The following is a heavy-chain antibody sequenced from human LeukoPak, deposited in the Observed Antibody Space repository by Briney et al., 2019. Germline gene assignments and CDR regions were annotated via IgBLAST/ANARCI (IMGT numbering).Heavy chain of an antibody. V-gene: IGHV1-2*02. CDR3: ARDAPSYSSGWIVRASYYYYMDV. J-gene: IGHJ6*03. D-gene: IGHD6-19*01. CDR1: GYTFTGYY. CDR2: INPNSGGT. Sequence: GASVKVSCKASGYTFTGYYIHWVRQAPGQGLEWMGWINPNSGGTNYAQKFQGRVTMTRDTSISTAYMELSRLRSDDTAVYYCARDAPSYSSGWIVRASYYYYMDVWGKGTTVTISS.